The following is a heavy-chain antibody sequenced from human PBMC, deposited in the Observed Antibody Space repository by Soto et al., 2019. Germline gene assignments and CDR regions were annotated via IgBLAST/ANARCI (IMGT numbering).Heavy chain of an antibody. J-gene: IGHJ6*02. D-gene: IGHD3-22*01. CDR3: ARFYYDSSGYLPSPYYYYYGMDV. CDR1: GFTVDDYG. CDR2: IKRDGSEK. V-gene: IGHV3-7*04. Sequence: PGGSLRLSCAASGFTVDDYGMSWVRQAPGKGLEWVSDIKRDGSEKYYADSVKGRFTISRDNAKNSLYLQMDSLRAEDTAVYYCARFYYDSSGYLPSPYYYYYGMDVWGQGTTVTVS.